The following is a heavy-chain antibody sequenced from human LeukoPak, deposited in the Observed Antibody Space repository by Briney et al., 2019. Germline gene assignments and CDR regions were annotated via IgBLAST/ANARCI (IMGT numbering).Heavy chain of an antibody. Sequence: GSLRLSCAASGFTFSSDWMSWVRQAPGKGLEWIGEIYHSGSTNYNPSLKSRVTISLDKSKNQFSLKLSSVTAADTAVYYCARGNLRYSGSYSDYWGQGTLVTVSS. J-gene: IGHJ4*02. D-gene: IGHD1-26*01. V-gene: IGHV4-4*02. CDR1: GFTFSSDW. CDR2: IYHSGST. CDR3: ARGNLRYSGSYSDY.